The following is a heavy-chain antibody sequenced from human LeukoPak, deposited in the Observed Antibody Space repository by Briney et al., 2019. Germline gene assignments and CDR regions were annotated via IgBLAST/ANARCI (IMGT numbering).Heavy chain of an antibody. CDR1: GYSISSDYF. Sequence: PSETLSLTCIVSGYSISSDYFWGLVRQPPGKGLEWIGSIFHSGGVYYNPSLKSRVTISVDPSKNRFSLKLTSVTAADTAVYYCARVVASTSIDSWGQGTLVTVSS. J-gene: IGHJ4*02. V-gene: IGHV4-38-2*02. CDR2: IFHSGGV. D-gene: IGHD2-15*01. CDR3: ARVVASTSIDS.